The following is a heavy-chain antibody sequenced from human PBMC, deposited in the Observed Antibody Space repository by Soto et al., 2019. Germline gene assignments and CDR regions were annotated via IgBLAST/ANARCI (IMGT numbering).Heavy chain of an antibody. V-gene: IGHV4-4*02. CDR1: GGSISSSNW. J-gene: IGHJ4*02. Sequence: SETLSLTCAISGGSISSSNWWSWVRQPPGKGLEWIGEIYHSGSTNYNPSLKSRVTISVDKSKNQFSLKLSSVTAADTAVYYCAREGAAAGIQDFDYWGQGTLVTVSS. CDR2: IYHSGST. CDR3: AREGAAAGIQDFDY. D-gene: IGHD6-13*01.